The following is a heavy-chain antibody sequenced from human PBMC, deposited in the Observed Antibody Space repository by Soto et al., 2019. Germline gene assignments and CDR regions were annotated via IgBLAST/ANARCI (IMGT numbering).Heavy chain of an antibody. CDR1: GYTFTSSG. V-gene: IGHV1-18*01. CDR3: ARASITGGYYFDY. J-gene: IGHJ4*02. Sequence: ASVKVSCKASGYTFTSSGISWVRQALGQGFEWMGWISAYNGNTNYAQKLQGRVTMTTDTSTSTAYMELRSLRSDDTAVYYCARASITGGYYFDYWGQGTLVTVPS. CDR2: ISAYNGNT. D-gene: IGHD1-20*01.